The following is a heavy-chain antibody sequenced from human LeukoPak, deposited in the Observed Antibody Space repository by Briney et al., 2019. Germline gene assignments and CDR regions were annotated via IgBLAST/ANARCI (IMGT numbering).Heavy chain of an antibody. D-gene: IGHD5-18*01. CDR2: MIPNSGNT. J-gene: IGHJ4*02. V-gene: IGHV1-8*01. CDR1: GYTFASYD. CDR3: ARARVDTAMAEDIDY. Sequence: ASVKVSCKASGYTFASYDINWVRQATGQGLEWMGWMIPNSGNTGYAQKFQGRVTMTRNTSISTAYMELSSLRSEDTAVYYCARARVDTAMAEDIDYWGQGTLVTVSS.